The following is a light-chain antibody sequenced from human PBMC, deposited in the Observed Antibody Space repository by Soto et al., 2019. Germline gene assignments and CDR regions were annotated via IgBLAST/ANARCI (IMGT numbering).Light chain of an antibody. CDR3: QQSYSTPRT. Sequence: DIQMTQSPSSLSASVGDRVTITCRASQSISSYVNWYQQKPGKAPNLLIYAASSLQSGVPSRFSGSGSGTDFTLTISSLQPEDFATYYCQQSYSTPRTFGQGTKVDTK. CDR2: AAS. CDR1: QSISSY. V-gene: IGKV1-39*01. J-gene: IGKJ1*01.